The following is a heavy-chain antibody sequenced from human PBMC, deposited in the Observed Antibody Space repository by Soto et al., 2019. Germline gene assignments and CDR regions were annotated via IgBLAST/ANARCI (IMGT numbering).Heavy chain of an antibody. CDR3: ARDGGVAAVNDN. CDR2: INVARGDT. J-gene: IGHJ4*02. CDR1: GYTFRRYA. D-gene: IGHD6-13*01. Sequence: QVQLVQSGAEVKKPGASVKVSCKASGYTFRRYAMQWVRQAPGQRLEWMGWINVARGDTKYSQKFQGRVTITSDTSASTGYMELTSLSSEDTAVYYCARDGGVAAVNDNWGQGTLVTVSP. V-gene: IGHV1-3*01.